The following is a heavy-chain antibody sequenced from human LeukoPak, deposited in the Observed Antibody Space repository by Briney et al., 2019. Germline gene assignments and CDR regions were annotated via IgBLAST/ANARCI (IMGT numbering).Heavy chain of an antibody. D-gene: IGHD3-22*01. CDR3: AKGGSSAYYYARGFDY. J-gene: IGHJ4*02. CDR1: GFTFSSYA. CDR2: ISGSGGSP. Sequence: GGSLRLSCAASGFTFSSYAMSWVRQAPGKGLEWVSAISGSGGSPYYADSVKGRFTISRDNSKNTLYLQVNSLRAEDTAVYYCAKGGSSAYYYARGFDYWGQGTLVTVSS. V-gene: IGHV3-23*01.